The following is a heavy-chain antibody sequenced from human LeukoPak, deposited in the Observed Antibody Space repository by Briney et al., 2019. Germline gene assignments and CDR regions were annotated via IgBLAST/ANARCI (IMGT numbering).Heavy chain of an antibody. CDR3: ASLGGGYSYGYRTDY. J-gene: IGHJ4*02. CDR2: ISSSSSYI. Sequence: GGSLRLSCAASGFTFSSYSMNWVRQAPGKGLEWVPSISSSSSYIYYADSVKGRFTISRDNAKNSLYLQMNSLRAEDTAVYYCASLGGGYSYGYRTDYWGQGTLVTVSS. D-gene: IGHD5-18*01. V-gene: IGHV3-21*01. CDR1: GFTFSSYS.